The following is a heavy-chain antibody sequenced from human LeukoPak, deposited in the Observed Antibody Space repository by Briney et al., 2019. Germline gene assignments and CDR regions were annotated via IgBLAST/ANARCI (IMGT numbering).Heavy chain of an antibody. Sequence: TSETLSLTCTVSGGSITSSSYYWGWIRQPPGKGLEWIGSVYYSGSTYYNPSLKSRVTISVDTSKNQFSLKLSSVTAADTAVYYCARGALEYNSLNWFDPWGQGTLVTVSS. CDR1: GGSITSSSYY. CDR3: ARGALEYNSLNWFDP. CDR2: VYYSGST. V-gene: IGHV4-39*07. D-gene: IGHD6-6*01. J-gene: IGHJ5*02.